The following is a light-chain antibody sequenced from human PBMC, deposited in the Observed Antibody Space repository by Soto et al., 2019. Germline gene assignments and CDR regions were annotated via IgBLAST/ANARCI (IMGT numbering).Light chain of an antibody. CDR2: GAS. V-gene: IGKV3-20*01. Sequence: EIVLTQSPCTLSLSPGERATLSCRASQSVSSSYLAWYQQKPGQAPRLLIYGASSRATGIPDRFSGSGSGTDFTLTISGLEPEDFAVYYCQQYGSSPLTFGPGTKVDIK. CDR1: QSVSSSY. CDR3: QQYGSSPLT. J-gene: IGKJ3*01.